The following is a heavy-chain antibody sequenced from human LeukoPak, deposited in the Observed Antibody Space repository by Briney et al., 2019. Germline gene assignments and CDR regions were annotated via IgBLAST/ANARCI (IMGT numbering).Heavy chain of an antibody. Sequence: GGSLRLSCAASDFTFSNYAVHWFRQAPGKGLQWVAVISYDGNTIHYADSVKGRFTISRDTSKKTLYLQLNSLRTEDTAVYYCARSGGLQKFDYWGQGTLVTVSS. CDR3: ARSGGLQKFDY. V-gene: IGHV3-30-3*01. CDR1: DFTFSNYA. CDR2: ISYDGNTI. D-gene: IGHD4-11*01. J-gene: IGHJ4*02.